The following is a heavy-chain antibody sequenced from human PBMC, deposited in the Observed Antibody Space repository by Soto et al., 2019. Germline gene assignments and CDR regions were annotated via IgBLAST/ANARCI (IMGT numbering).Heavy chain of an antibody. CDR3: AAVLRYFDWSFDY. Sequence: QVQLVESGGGVVQPGRSLRLSCAASGFTFSSYGMHWVRQAPGKGLEWVAVISYDGSNKYYADSVKGRFTISRDNSKNTLYLQMNSLRAEDTAVYYCAAVLRYFDWSFDYWGQGTLVTVSS. V-gene: IGHV3-30*03. CDR1: GFTFSSYG. J-gene: IGHJ4*02. D-gene: IGHD3-9*01. CDR2: ISYDGSNK.